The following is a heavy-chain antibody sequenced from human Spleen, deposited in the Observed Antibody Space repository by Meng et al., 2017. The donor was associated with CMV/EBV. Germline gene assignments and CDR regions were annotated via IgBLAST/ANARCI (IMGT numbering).Heavy chain of an antibody. Sequence: ASGFTFSSYALTWVRQAPGKGLEWVSAISGSGGSTYYADYVKGRFTISRDNSKNTVYLQMNSLRAEDTAIYYCAKSIAAIQLNYFDSWGQGTLVTVSS. V-gene: IGHV3-23*01. D-gene: IGHD6-6*01. J-gene: IGHJ4*02. CDR1: GFTFSSYA. CDR2: ISGSGGST. CDR3: AKSIAAIQLNYFDS.